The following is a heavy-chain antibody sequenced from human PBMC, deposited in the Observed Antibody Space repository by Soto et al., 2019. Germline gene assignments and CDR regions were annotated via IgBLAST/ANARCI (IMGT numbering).Heavy chain of an antibody. Sequence: RRLSCAASGFTFSSYSMNWVRQAPGKGLEWVSSISSSSSYIYYADSVKGRFTISRDNAKNSLYLQMNSLRAEDTAVYYCARSLAVAGIDFDYWGQGTLVTVSS. J-gene: IGHJ4*02. CDR1: GFTFSSYS. CDR3: ARSLAVAGIDFDY. D-gene: IGHD6-19*01. V-gene: IGHV3-21*01. CDR2: ISSSSSYI.